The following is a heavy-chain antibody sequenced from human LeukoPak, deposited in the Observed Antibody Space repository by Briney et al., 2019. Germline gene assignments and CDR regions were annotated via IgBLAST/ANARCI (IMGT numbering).Heavy chain of an antibody. V-gene: IGHV4-39*07. CDR1: GGSISSSSYY. CDR3: ARDPARFYMDV. CDR2: IYYSGST. Sequence: SETLSLTCTVSGGSISSSSYYWGWIRQPPGKGLEWIGSIYYSGSTYYNPSLKSRVTISVDTSKNQFSLKLSSVTAADTAVYYCARDPARFYMDVWGKGTTVTVSS. D-gene: IGHD2-2*01. J-gene: IGHJ6*03.